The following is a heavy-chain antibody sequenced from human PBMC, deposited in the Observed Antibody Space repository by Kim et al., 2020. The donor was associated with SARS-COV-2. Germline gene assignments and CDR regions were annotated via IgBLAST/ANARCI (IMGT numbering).Heavy chain of an antibody. CDR3: ARGPVDGFNLEGFLWLDT. CDR2: IIPFFGTP. CDR1: GGTFSSSA. J-gene: IGHJ5*02. D-gene: IGHD2-15*01. V-gene: IGHV1-69*13. Sequence: SVKVSCKASGGTFSSSAFNWVRHAPGQGLEWMGGIIPFFGTPNYAQKFQGRITITADDSTTTAYMELSSLRSEDTAVYFCARGPVDGFNLEGFLWLDTWGQGTLVSVSS.